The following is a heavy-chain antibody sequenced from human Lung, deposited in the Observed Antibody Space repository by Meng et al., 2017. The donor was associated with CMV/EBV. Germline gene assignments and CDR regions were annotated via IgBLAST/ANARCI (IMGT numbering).Heavy chain of an antibody. CDR3: ADMGEWLAN. J-gene: IGHJ4*02. CDR2: ISYDGSNK. V-gene: IGHV3-30-3*01. CDR1: GFTFSSYA. D-gene: IGHD6-19*01. Sequence: QVQLVESXXXXXQXXRXLRLSCAASGFTFSSYAMHWVRQAPGKGLEWVAVISYDGSNKYYADSVKGRFTISRDNSKNTLYLQMNSLRAEDTAVYYCADMGEWLANWGQGTLVTVSS.